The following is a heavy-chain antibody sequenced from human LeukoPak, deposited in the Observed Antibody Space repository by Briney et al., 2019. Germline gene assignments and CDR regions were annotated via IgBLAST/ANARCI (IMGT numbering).Heavy chain of an antibody. CDR2: ISAYNGNT. CDR1: GYTFSSYG. J-gene: IGHJ6*03. V-gene: IGHV1-18*01. D-gene: IGHD5-18*01. CDR3: ARNVWDTAMVTYYYYYMDV. Sequence: ASVKVSCMASGYTFSSYGISWVRQAPGQGLEWMGWISAYNGNTDYAHKLQGRVTMTTDTSTSTAYMELRSLRSDDTAVYYCARNVWDTAMVTYYYYYMDVWGKGTTVTVSS.